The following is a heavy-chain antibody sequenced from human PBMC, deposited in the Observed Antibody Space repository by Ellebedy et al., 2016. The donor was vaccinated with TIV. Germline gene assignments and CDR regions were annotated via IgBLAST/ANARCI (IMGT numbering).Heavy chain of an antibody. J-gene: IGHJ4*02. CDR2: IWFDGSVK. Sequence: PGGSLRLSCAASGFTFNTYAMHWVRQAPGRGLEWVALIWFDGSVKLYADSVKGRFTISRDNSKNQMNSLRAEDTAIYYCATENLLPGYAIEYWGQGTLVTVSS. CDR3: ATENLLPGYAIEY. V-gene: IGHV3-33*01. CDR1: GFTFNTYA. D-gene: IGHD3-9*01.